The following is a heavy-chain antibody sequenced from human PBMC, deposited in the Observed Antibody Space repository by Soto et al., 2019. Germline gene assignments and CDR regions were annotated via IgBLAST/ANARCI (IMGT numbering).Heavy chain of an antibody. V-gene: IGHV4-59*01. CDR2: IYYSGST. D-gene: IGHD1-1*01. CDR1: GGSISSYY. Sequence: NPSETLSLTCTVSGGSISSYYWSWIRQPPGKGLEWIGYIYYSGSTNYNPSLKSRVTISVDTSKNQFSLKLSSVTAADTAVYYCARSNWNLRPFDYWGQGTLVTVSS. CDR3: ARSNWNLRPFDY. J-gene: IGHJ4*02.